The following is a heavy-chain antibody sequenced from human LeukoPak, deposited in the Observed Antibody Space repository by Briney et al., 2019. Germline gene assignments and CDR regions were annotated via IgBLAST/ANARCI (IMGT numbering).Heavy chain of an antibody. V-gene: IGHV7-4-1*02. Sequence: ASVKVSRKASGYTFTSYAMNWVRQAPGQGLEWMGWINTNTGNPTYAQGFTGRFVFSLDTSVSTAYLQISSLKAEDTAVYYCAREGYSSSWYEEDWFDPWGQGTLVTVSS. D-gene: IGHD6-13*01. CDR1: GYTFTSYA. CDR2: INTNTGNP. J-gene: IGHJ5*02. CDR3: AREGYSSSWYEEDWFDP.